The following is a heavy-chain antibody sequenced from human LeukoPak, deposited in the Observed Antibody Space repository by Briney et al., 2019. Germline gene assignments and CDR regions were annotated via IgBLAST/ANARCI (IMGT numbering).Heavy chain of an antibody. CDR2: IYPGDSDT. J-gene: IGHJ4*02. Sequence: GESLKISCQGSGYSFTSYWIGWVRQMHGKGLEWMGIIYPGDSDTRYSPSFQGQVTISADKSISTAYLQWSSLKASDTTMYYCASAILGYCSSTSCLFDYWGQGTLVTVSS. V-gene: IGHV5-51*01. CDR3: ASAILGYCSSTSCLFDY. D-gene: IGHD2-2*01. CDR1: GYSFTSYW.